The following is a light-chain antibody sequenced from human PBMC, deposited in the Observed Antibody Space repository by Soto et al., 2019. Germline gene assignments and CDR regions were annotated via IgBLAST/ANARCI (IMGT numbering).Light chain of an antibody. CDR3: CSYAGSRTFVV. CDR1: SSDVGSYNL. Sequence: QSALTQPASVSGSPGQSINISCTGTSSDVGSYNLVSWYQQHPGKAPKLMIYEVSKRSSGVTNRFPGSKSGNTASLAISGLQAEDEADYYCCSYAGSRTFVVFGGGTKPTVL. V-gene: IGLV2-23*02. J-gene: IGLJ2*01. CDR2: EVS.